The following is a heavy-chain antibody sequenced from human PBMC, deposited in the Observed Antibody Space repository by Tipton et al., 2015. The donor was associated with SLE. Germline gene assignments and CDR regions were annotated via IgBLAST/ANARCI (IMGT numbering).Heavy chain of an antibody. CDR1: GDSIGNVGYY. V-gene: IGHV4-31*03. Sequence: TLSLTCTVSGDSIGNVGYYWSWIRQHPGKGLEWIGCIYYSGSTDYYDPSLESRVSISIDTSKNEFSLKLSSVTAADTAVYYCAREGDSSANFYYYGVNVWVQGTTVTVSS. J-gene: IGHJ6*02. CDR2: IYYSGSTD. CDR3: AREGDSSANFYYYGVNV. D-gene: IGHD2-21*01.